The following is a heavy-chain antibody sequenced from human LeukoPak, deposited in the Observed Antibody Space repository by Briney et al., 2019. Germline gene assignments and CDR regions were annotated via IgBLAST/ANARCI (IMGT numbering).Heavy chain of an antibody. CDR1: GFTFSSSA. J-gene: IGHJ4*02. V-gene: IGHV3-23*01. CDR3: ARGRYCSSTTCYIDY. CDR2: ISSSSDST. Sequence: GGSLRLSCAASGFTFSSSAMSWVRQAPGKGLEWVSSISSSSDSTYYADSVKGRFTISRDNSKNTMYLQMNSLGAEDTAVYYCARGRYCSSTTCYIDYWGQGTLVTVSS. D-gene: IGHD2-2*02.